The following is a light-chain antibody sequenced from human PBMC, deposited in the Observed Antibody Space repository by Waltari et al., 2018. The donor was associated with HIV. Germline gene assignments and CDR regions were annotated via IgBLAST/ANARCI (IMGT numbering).Light chain of an antibody. V-gene: IGKV1-NL1*01. J-gene: IGKJ4*01. CDR2: GGY. CDR1: QDIGNS. Sequence: DVRMTQFPSSLSASVGDRVTITCRAPQDIGNSVSWYQQRPGKVPKLLVYGGYIRHRGVASRFTGSGSGTEYTLTISSLQPEDFVTYYCHQYFSDPFTFGGGTKVEI. CDR3: HQYFSDPFT.